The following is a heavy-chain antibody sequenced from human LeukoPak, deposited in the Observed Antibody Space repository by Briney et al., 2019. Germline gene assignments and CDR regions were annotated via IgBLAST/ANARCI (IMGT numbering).Heavy chain of an antibody. CDR3: ARDPLRYLRVGHYDY. V-gene: IGHV3-21*01. Sequence: SGGSLRLSCAASGFTFSNYWMSWVRQAPGKGLEWVSSIDYDSSHIYYAASVRGRFTISRDNARNSVYLQMNSLRVEDTAVYYCARDPLRYLRVGHYDYWGQGTLVAVSS. CDR2: IDYDSSHI. D-gene: IGHD3-9*01. CDR1: GFTFSNYW. J-gene: IGHJ4*02.